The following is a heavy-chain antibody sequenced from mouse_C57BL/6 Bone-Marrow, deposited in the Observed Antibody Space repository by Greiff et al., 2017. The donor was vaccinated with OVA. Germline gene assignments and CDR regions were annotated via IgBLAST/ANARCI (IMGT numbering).Heavy chain of an antibody. J-gene: IGHJ4*01. V-gene: IGHV1-15*01. CDR1: GYTFTDYE. D-gene: IGHD2-5*01. CDR3: TRGYSNYDAMDY. CDR2: LDPETGGT. Sequence: SGAELVRPGASVTLSCKASGYTFTDYEMHWVKQTPVHGLAWIGALDPETGGTAYNQKFKGKAILTADKSSSAAYLELRSLTSEDSAVDYGTRGYSNYDAMDYWGQGTSVTVSS.